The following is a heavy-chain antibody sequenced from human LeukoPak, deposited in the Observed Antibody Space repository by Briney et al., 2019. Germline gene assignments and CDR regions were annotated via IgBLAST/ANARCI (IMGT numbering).Heavy chain of an antibody. V-gene: IGHV3-21*06. J-gene: IGHJ4*02. Sequence: GGSLRLSCAASGFTFSSYSMNWVRQAPGKGLEWVSSISSSSYIYYADSVKGRFTISRDNAENMVYLQMNSLRAEDTAIYYCATQDILDYWGQGTLVTVSS. D-gene: IGHD4-23*01. CDR3: ATQDILDY. CDR1: GFTFSSYS. CDR2: ISSSSYI.